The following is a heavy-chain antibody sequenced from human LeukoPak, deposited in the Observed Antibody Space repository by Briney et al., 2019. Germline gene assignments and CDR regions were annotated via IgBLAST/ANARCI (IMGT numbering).Heavy chain of an antibody. D-gene: IGHD6-19*01. V-gene: IGHV3-53*01. Sequence: GGSLRLSCAASGSTVSSYMSWVRQAPGKGLEWVSVIYDGGSTNYADSVKGRFTNSRDNTKNTLYRQMNSLRAEDTAVYYCAGATQWLAYDYWGQGALVTVSS. CDR1: GSTVSSY. CDR2: IYDGGST. J-gene: IGHJ4*02. CDR3: AGATQWLAYDY.